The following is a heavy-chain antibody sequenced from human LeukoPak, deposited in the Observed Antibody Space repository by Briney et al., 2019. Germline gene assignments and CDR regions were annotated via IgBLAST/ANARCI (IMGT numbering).Heavy chain of an antibody. CDR2: INHSGST. D-gene: IGHD2-15*01. V-gene: IGHV4-34*01. J-gene: IGHJ4*02. CDR1: GGSFSGYY. CDR3: ARHHCGGSCYAGY. Sequence: SETLSLTCAVYGGSFSGYYWSWIRQPPGKGLEWIGEINHSGSTNYNPSLKSRVTISVDTSKNQFSLKLSSVTAADTAVYYCARHHCGGSCYAGYWGQGTLVTVSS.